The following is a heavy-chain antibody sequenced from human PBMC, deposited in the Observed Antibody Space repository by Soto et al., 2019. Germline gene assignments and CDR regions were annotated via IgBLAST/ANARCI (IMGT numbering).Heavy chain of an antibody. D-gene: IGHD3-3*01. CDR1: GFSLTTSGVG. J-gene: IGHJ4*02. V-gene: IGHV2-5*02. Sequence: QNTLNESGPTVVRPTETLTLTCRFSGFSLTTSGVGVGWIRQSPGKAPEWLALIYWDDDKRYSASLKIRLTITKDASKNQVVLTVSDLDPTDTATYYCAHRVLRTVFGLVTTTAIYFDFWGQGTPVAVSS. CDR3: AHRVLRTVFGLVTTTAIYFDF. CDR2: IYWDDDK.